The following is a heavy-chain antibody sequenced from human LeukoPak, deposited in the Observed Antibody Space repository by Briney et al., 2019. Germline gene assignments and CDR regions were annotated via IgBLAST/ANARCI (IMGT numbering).Heavy chain of an antibody. CDR3: AKDGYYYDSSGENFDY. CDR2: ISGSGGST. D-gene: IGHD3-22*01. V-gene: IGHV3-23*01. J-gene: IGHJ4*02. Sequence: PGGSLRLSCAASGFTFSRYAMSWVRQAPGKGLEWVSAISGSGGSTYYADPVKGRFTIYRDNSKNTLNLQMNSLRAEDTAVYYCAKDGYYYDSSGENFDYWGQGTLVTVSS. CDR1: GFTFSRYA.